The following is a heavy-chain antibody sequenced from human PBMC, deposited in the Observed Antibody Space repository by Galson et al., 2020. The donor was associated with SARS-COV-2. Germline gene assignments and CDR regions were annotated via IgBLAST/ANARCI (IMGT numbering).Heavy chain of an antibody. CDR3: ARHSVYYYDSSGYYGLFDY. J-gene: IGHJ4*02. D-gene: IGHD3-22*01. V-gene: IGHV4-31*03. Sequence: ASETLSLTCTVSGGSISSGGYYWSWIRQHPGKGLEWIGYIYYSGSTYYNPSLKSRVTISVDTSKNQFSLKLSSVTAADTAVYYCARHSVYYYDSSGYYGLFDYWGQGTLVTVSS. CDR1: GGSISSGGYY. CDR2: IYYSGST.